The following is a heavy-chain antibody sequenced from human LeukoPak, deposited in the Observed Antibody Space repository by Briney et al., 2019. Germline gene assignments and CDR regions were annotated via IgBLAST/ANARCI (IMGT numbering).Heavy chain of an antibody. D-gene: IGHD4-11*01. CDR3: AKGNGFDY. CDR1: GFTFSSYG. J-gene: IGHJ4*02. CDR2: IRYDGGNK. V-gene: IGHV3-30*02. Sequence: GGSLRLSCAASGFTFSSYGMHWVRQAPGKGLEWVVFIRYDGGNKYYADSVKGRFTISRDNSKNTLYLQVNSLRAEDTAVYYCAKGNGFDYWGQGTLVTVSS.